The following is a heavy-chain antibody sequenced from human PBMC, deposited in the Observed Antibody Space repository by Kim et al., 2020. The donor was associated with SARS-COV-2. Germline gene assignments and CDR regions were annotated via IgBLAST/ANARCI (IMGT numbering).Heavy chain of an antibody. CDR3: ARDRGAAAATGWYFDL. Sequence: SLKSRVTISVDKSKNQFSLKLSSVTAADTAVYYCARDRGAAAATGWYFDLWGRGTLVTVSS. V-gene: IGHV4-4*02. J-gene: IGHJ2*01. D-gene: IGHD6-13*01.